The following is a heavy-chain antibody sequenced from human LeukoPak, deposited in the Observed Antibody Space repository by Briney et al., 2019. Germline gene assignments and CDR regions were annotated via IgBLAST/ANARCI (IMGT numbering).Heavy chain of an antibody. Sequence: SVKVSCKASGGAFSSYAISWVRQAPGQGLEWMGGIIPIFGTANYAQKFQGRVTITADKSTSTAYMELSSLRSENTAVYYCARGIAARHYYYYYMDVWGKGTTVTVSS. CDR2: IIPIFGTA. CDR3: ARGIAARHYYYYYMDV. D-gene: IGHD6-6*01. CDR1: GGAFSSYA. V-gene: IGHV1-69*06. J-gene: IGHJ6*03.